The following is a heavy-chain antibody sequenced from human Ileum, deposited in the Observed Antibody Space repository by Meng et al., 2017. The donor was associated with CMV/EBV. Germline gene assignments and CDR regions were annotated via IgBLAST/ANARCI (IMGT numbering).Heavy chain of an antibody. CDR2: IYSGGTS. D-gene: IGHD4-17*01. V-gene: IGHV3-53*01. J-gene: IGHJ4*02. CDR3: ATGLGEDGDYTGDF. Sequence: GESLKISCAASGFTVSSNYMSWVRQAPGKGLEWVSVIYSGGTSYHADSVKGRFTISRDNSKNTVFLQMNSLRAEDTAVYYCATGLGEDGDYTGDFWGQGTLVTVSS. CDR1: GFTVSSNY.